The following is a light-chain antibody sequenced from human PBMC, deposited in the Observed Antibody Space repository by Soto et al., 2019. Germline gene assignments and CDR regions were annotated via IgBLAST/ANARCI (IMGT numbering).Light chain of an antibody. CDR3: QQDGGSPFT. V-gene: IGKV3-20*01. CDR1: QSVSVNS. Sequence: EIVLTQSPGTLSLSPGERATLSCRASQSVSVNSLAWYQQKGGQAPRLLIYAASTRATGVPDRFSGTGSGTDFALTISRLETDDYAVYYCQQDGGSPFTFGPGTKVDIK. J-gene: IGKJ3*01. CDR2: AAS.